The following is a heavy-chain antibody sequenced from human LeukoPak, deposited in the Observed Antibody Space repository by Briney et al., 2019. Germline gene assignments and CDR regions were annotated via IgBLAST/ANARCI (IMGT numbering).Heavy chain of an antibody. J-gene: IGHJ6*03. Sequence: SGGSLRLSCAASGFTFSSYAISWVRQAPGQGLEWMGGIIPIFGTANYAQKFQGRVTITADKSTSTAYMELSSLRSEDTAVYYCARSLFRFLEWSYRSYYYYYMDVWGKGTTVTVSS. V-gene: IGHV1-69*06. CDR2: IIPIFGTA. CDR3: ARSLFRFLEWSYRSYYYYYMDV. CDR1: GFTFSSYA. D-gene: IGHD3-3*01.